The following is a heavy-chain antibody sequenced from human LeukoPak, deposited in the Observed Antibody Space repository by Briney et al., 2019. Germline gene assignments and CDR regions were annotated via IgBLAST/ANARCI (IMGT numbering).Heavy chain of an antibody. J-gene: IGHJ4*02. CDR1: GGSISSSSYY. V-gene: IGHV4-39*01. CDR3: ARATAGTTLFEGIDY. CDR2: IHIGGST. D-gene: IGHD1-1*01. Sequence: SETLSLTCTVSGGSISSSSYYWGWIRQPPGKGLEWIGSIHIGGSTYYSPSFKSRVTISVDTSKNQFSLKLSSVTAADTAVYYCARATAGTTLFEGIDYWGQGTLVTVSS.